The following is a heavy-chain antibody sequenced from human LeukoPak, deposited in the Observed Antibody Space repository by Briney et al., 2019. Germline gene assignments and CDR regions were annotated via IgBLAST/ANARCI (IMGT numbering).Heavy chain of an antibody. CDR3: ARSPITMVRGVINYYYGMDV. J-gene: IGHJ6*02. D-gene: IGHD3-10*01. V-gene: IGHV3-33*01. CDR2: IWYDGSNK. CDR1: GFTFSSFA. Sequence: GGSLRLSCAASGFTFSSFALHWVRQAPGKGLEWVAVIWYDGSNKYYVDSVKGRFTISRDNSKNTLYLQMNSLRAEDTAVYYCARSPITMVRGVINYYYGMDVWGQGTTVTVSS.